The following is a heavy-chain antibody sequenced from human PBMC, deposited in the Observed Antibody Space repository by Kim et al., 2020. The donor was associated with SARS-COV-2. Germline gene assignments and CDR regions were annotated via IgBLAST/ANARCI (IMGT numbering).Heavy chain of an antibody. D-gene: IGHD3-9*01. J-gene: IGHJ4*02. V-gene: IGHV1-46*01. CDR2: INPSGGRT. CDR3: ARDGTPGILTGYPDY. CDR1: GYTFTSYY. Sequence: ASVKVSCKASGYTFTSYYMHWVRQAPGQGLEWMGIINPSGGRTSYAQKFQGRVTMTRDTSTSTVYMELSSLRSEDTAVYYCARDGTPGILTGYPDYCGQGTLVTVSS.